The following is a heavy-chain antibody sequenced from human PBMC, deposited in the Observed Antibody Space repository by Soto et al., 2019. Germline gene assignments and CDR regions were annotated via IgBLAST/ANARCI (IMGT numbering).Heavy chain of an antibody. D-gene: IGHD3-16*01. V-gene: IGHV1-8*02. J-gene: IGHJ5*02. CDR3: ARMASFGTLNWFDP. CDR2: MNPGSGKT. CDR1: GYTFINYD. Sequence: ASVKVSCKASGYTFINYDISWVRQATGQGLEWMGWMNPGSGKTGYANKLQGRVTMTRDASTSTAHLELSSLTSEDTAVYYCARMASFGTLNWFDPWGQGTLVTVSS.